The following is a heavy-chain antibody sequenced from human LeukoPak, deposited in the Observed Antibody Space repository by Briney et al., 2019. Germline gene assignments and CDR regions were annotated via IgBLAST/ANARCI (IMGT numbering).Heavy chain of an antibody. CDR1: GFIFSTYA. V-gene: IGHV3-23*01. J-gene: IGHJ6*02. CDR2: ISGSGGST. Sequence: GGSLRLSCAASGFIFSTYAMTWVRQAPGKGLEWVSAISGSGGSTYYADSVKGRFTISRDNSKNTLYLQMNSLRAEDTAVYYCAREHSSGYWHRYGMDVWGQGTTVTVSS. CDR3: AREHSSGYWHRYGMDV. D-gene: IGHD6-19*01.